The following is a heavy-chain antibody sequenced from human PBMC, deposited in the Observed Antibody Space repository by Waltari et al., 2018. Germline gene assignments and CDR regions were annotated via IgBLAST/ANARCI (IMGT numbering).Heavy chain of an antibody. Sequence: QVQLVQSGAEVKKPGSSVKVSCKASGGTFSSYAISWLRQAPGQGLEWMGGIIPIFGTANYAQKFQGRVTITTDESTSTAYMELSSLRSEDTAVYYCARPSYYYDSSGYYGWFDPWGQGTLVTVSS. CDR1: GGTFSSYA. CDR2: IIPIFGTA. CDR3: ARPSYYYDSSGYYGWFDP. V-gene: IGHV1-69*05. J-gene: IGHJ5*02. D-gene: IGHD3-22*01.